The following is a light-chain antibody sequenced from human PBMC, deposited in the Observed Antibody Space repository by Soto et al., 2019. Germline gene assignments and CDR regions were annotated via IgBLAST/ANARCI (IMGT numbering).Light chain of an antibody. CDR3: SSYTTSGTYV. V-gene: IGLV2-14*01. CDR1: SSYVGTYKY. J-gene: IGLJ1*01. CDR2: DVS. Sequence: QSALTQPASVSGSPGQSITISCTGTSSYVGTYKYVSWYQQHPGKAPKLMIYDVSNRPSGVSNRFSGSKSGNTASLTISGLQAEDETDYYCSSYTTSGTYVFGTGTKVTVL.